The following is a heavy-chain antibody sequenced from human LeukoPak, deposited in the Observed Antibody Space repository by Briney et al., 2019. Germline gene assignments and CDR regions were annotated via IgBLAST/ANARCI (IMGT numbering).Heavy chain of an antibody. CDR1: GYSISSGYY. V-gene: IGHV4-38-2*01. J-gene: IGHJ1*01. CDR2: IYYSGST. D-gene: IGHD3-10*01. Sequence: SETLSLTCAVSGYSISSGYYWGWIRQPPGKGLEWIGYIYYSGSTNYNPSLKSRVTISVDTSKTRFSLRLSSVTAADTAVYYCARGYYDSGTYSGYFQHWGQGTLVTVSS. CDR3: ARGYYDSGTYSGYFQH.